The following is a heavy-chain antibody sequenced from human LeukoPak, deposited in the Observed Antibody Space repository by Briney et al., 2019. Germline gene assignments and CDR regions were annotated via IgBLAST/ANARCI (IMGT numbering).Heavy chain of an antibody. D-gene: IGHD2-21*01. J-gene: IGHJ4*02. CDR2: ISDSGGRT. CDR1: RITLSNYG. Sequence: GGSLRLSCAVSRITLSNYGMSWVRQAPGKGLEWVAGISDSGGRTNYADSVKGRFTISRDNPKNTLYLQMNSLRAEDTAVYFCAKRGVVIRVILVGFHKETYYFESWGQGALVTVSS. V-gene: IGHV3-23*01. CDR3: AKRGVVIRVILVGFHKETYYFES.